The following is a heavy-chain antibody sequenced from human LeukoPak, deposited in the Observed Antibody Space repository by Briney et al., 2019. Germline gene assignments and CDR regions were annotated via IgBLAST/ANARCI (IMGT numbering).Heavy chain of an antibody. V-gene: IGHV3-30*03. CDR3: ARVFMITFGGVIAIDY. CDR2: ISYDGSNK. CDR1: GFTFSSYG. J-gene: IGHJ4*02. Sequence: GRSLRLSCAASGFTFSSYGMHWVRQAPGKGLEWVAVISYDGSNKYYADSVKGRFTISRDNSKNTLYLQMNSLRAEDTAVYYCARVFMITFGGVIAIDYWGQGTLVTVSS. D-gene: IGHD3-16*02.